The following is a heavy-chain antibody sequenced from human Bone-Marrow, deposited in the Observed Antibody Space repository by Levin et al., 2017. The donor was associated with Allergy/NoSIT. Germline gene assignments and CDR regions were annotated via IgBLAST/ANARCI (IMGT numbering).Heavy chain of an antibody. Sequence: GESLKISCNTSGYTFTKYGITWVRQAPGQGLEWMGWISTDKGNTHFARKFQGRVSVTTDTSTSTAYMELRSLRSDDTAVYYCARVNYDYYYAMDVWGQGTTVTVSS. CDR2: ISTDKGNT. J-gene: IGHJ6*02. CDR1: GYTFTKYG. CDR3: ARVNYDYYYAMDV. V-gene: IGHV1-18*01.